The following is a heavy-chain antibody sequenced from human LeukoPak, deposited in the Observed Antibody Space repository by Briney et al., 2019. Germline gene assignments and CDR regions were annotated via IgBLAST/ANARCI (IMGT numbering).Heavy chain of an antibody. V-gene: IGHV1-18*01. CDR1: GYTFTSYG. CDR3: AKDQVGLPAAPNPDFDY. J-gene: IGHJ4*02. CDR2: ISAYNGNT. Sequence: ASVKVSCKASGYTFTSYGISWVRQAPGQGLEWMGWISAYNGNTNYAQKLQGRVTMTTDTSTSTAYMELRSLRSDDTAVYYCAKDQVGLPAAPNPDFDYWGQGTLVTVSS. D-gene: IGHD2-2*01.